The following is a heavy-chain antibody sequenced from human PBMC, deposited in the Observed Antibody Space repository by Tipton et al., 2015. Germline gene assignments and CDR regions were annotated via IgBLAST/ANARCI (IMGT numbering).Heavy chain of an antibody. Sequence: LRLSCSVSGGSISTRTYYWGWIRQPPGKGLEFIGTIYYSGSTYYNPSLKSRVSISVDTSKNHFSLRLTSVTAADTAIYYCAREPTNGNYFDDWGQGTLVTVSS. J-gene: IGHJ4*02. CDR1: GGSISTRTYY. CDR3: AREPTNGNYFDD. CDR2: IYYSGST. V-gene: IGHV4-39*07. D-gene: IGHD1-14*01.